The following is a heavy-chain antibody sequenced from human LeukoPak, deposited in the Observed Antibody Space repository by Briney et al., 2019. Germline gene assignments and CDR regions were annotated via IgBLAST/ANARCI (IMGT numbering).Heavy chain of an antibody. Sequence: HPGGSLRLSCAASGFTFSSYWMHWVRQAPGKGLVWVSRISTDGSSTKYADFVEGRFTISRDNAKNTLYLQMNSLRAEDTAAYYCVRGNFNRGIDYWGQGTLVTVSS. CDR3: VRGNFNRGIDY. CDR1: GFTFSSYW. CDR2: ISTDGSST. V-gene: IGHV3-74*03. D-gene: IGHD1-14*01. J-gene: IGHJ4*02.